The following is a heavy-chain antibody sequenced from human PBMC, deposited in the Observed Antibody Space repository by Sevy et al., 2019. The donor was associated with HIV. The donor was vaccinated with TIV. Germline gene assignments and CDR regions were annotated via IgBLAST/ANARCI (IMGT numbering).Heavy chain of an antibody. V-gene: IGHV1-24*01. CDR2: FDPEDGET. J-gene: IGHJ4*02. D-gene: IGHD1-26*01. Sequence: ASVKVSCKVSGHTLTELSMHWVRQAPGKGLEWMGGFDPEDGETVYAQNFQGRVTMTGDTSTDTAYMALSSLRSEDTAVYYCAMIDLIVEATNGFDYWGQGSLVTVSS. CDR3: AMIDLIVEATNGFDY. CDR1: GHTLTELS.